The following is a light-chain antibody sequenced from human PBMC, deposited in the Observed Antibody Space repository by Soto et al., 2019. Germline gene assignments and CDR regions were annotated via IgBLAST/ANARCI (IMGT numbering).Light chain of an antibody. Sequence: QSVLTQPASVSGSPGQSITISCTGTSSDVGSYNLVSWYQQHPGKAPKLMIYEGSKRPSGVSNRFSGSRSGNTASLTISGIQAEDEADYYCCSYAGSSTYVFGTGTKVIVL. CDR3: CSYAGSSTYV. CDR1: SSDVGSYNL. J-gene: IGLJ1*01. V-gene: IGLV2-23*01. CDR2: EGS.